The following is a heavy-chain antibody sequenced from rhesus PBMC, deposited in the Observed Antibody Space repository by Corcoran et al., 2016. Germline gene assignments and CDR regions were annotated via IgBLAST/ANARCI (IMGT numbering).Heavy chain of an antibody. J-gene: IGHJ4*01. CDR1: GGSISDSYR. V-gene: IGHV4S10*01. Sequence: QVQLQESGPGVVKPSETLSLTCAVSGGSISDSYRWSWIRQPQGKGLEWIGYIYGSSTSTNYNPSLKSLVTISKYTSKNQFSLKLSSVTAADTAVYYCARGGSTWFYWGQGVLVTVSS. CDR2: IYGSSTST. D-gene: IGHD2-2*01. CDR3: ARGGSTWFY.